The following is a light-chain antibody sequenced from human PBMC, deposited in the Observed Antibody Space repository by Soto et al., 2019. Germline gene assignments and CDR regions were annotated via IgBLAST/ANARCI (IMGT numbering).Light chain of an antibody. CDR3: QQYGSSSHWT. CDR2: GAD. J-gene: IGKJ1*01. Sequence: EIVMTQSAATLFVSPGGRATLSSRASQSVSSNLACYQQKPGQAPRLVXSGADSRATGGPDRFRGTGSGTNLTLTITRLEREDFAVYYCQQYGSSSHWTFGQGTNVDIK. V-gene: IGKV3-20*01. CDR1: QSVSSN.